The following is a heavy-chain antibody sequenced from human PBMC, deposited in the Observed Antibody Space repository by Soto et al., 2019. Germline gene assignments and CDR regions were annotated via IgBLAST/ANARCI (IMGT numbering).Heavy chain of an antibody. D-gene: IGHD3-10*01. V-gene: IGHV4-59*01. J-gene: IGHJ5*02. CDR3: ARGGGFTMVRGVIIRLDP. CDR1: GGSISSYY. CDR2: IYYSGST. Sequence: QVQLQESGPGLVKPSETLSLTCTVSGGSISSYYWSWIRQPPGKGLEWIGYIYYSGSTNYNPSLKSRVTISVDTSKNQFSLKLSSVTAADTAVYYCARGGGFTMVRGVIIRLDPWGQGTLVTVSS.